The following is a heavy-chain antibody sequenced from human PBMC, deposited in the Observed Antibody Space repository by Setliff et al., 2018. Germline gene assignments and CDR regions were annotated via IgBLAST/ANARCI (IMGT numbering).Heavy chain of an antibody. J-gene: IGHJ4*02. CDR2: INHTGTT. Sequence: SETLSLTCAASGGTFSYYYWTWIRQPPGKGLEWVGEINHTGTTKYNPSLQSRVTISIDTSKDQFSLTVTSVTATDTAMYYCARGRNVAARLLDSWGQGARVTVS. CDR1: GGTFSYYY. D-gene: IGHD6-6*01. V-gene: IGHV4-34*01. CDR3: ARGRNVAARLLDS.